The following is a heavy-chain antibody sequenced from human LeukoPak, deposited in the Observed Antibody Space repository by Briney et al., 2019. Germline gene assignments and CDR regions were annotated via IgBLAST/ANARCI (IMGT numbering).Heavy chain of an antibody. CDR2: INPNSGGT. D-gene: IGHD2-2*01. CDR3: ARGGRYCSTTSCLGEGYYFDY. V-gene: IGHV1-2*02. CDR1: GYTFTAYY. Sequence: SGKVSCKASGYTFTAYYIHWVRQAPGQGLEWMGWINPNSGGTNYAQKFQGRVTMTRDTSISTAYMDLSRLRSDDTAVYYCARGGRYCSTTSCLGEGYYFDYWGQGTLVTVSS. J-gene: IGHJ4*02.